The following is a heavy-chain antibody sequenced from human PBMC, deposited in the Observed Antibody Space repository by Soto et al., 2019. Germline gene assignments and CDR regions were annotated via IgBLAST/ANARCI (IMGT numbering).Heavy chain of an antibody. CDR2: ISAYNGNT. Sequence: GASVKVSCKASGYTFTSYGISWVRQAPGQGLEWMGWISAYNGNTNYAQKLQGRVTMTTDTSTSTGYMELRSLRSDDTAVYYCARDSADISGGVLDYWGQGTLVTVSS. V-gene: IGHV1-18*04. D-gene: IGHD3-16*01. CDR1: GYTFTSYG. J-gene: IGHJ4*02. CDR3: ARDSADISGGVLDY.